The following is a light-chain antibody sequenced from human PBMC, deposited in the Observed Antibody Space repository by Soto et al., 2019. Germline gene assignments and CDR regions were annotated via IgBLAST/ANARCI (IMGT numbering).Light chain of an antibody. CDR3: QSYDSSLSAWV. CDR1: SSNIGSGYD. V-gene: IGLV1-40*01. CDR2: GNI. J-gene: IGLJ3*02. Sequence: QSVLTQPPSVSGAPGQRVTIYCTGSSSNIGSGYDVHWYQQFPGTAPKLLIYGNINRPSGVPDRFSGSKSVSSASLAITGLQAEDEADYYCQSYDSSLSAWVFGGGTKLTVL.